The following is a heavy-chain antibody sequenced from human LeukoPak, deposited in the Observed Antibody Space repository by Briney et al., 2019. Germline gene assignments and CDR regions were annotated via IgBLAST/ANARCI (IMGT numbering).Heavy chain of an antibody. CDR2: ISGSGGST. J-gene: IGHJ4*02. D-gene: IGHD1-26*01. CDR1: GFTFSSYA. Sequence: PGGSLRLSCAASGFTFSSYAMSWVRQAPGKGLEWVSAISGSGGSTYYADSVKGRFTISRDNSKNTLYLQMNSLRAEDTAVYYCARPKWELRTRGGVFDYWGQGTLVTVSS. V-gene: IGHV3-23*01. CDR3: ARPKWELRTRGGVFDY.